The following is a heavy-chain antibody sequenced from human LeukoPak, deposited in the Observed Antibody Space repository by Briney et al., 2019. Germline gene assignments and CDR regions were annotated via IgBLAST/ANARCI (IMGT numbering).Heavy chain of an antibody. CDR2: IYHSGST. CDR1: GYSISSGYY. Sequence: SETLSLTCAVSGYSISSGYYWGWIRQPPGKGLEWIGSIYHSGSTYYNPSLKSRVTISVDTSKNQFSLKLSSVTAADTAVYYCARDDGDDRDWFDPWGQGTLVTVFS. D-gene: IGHD4-17*01. CDR3: ARDDGDDRDWFDP. V-gene: IGHV4-38-2*02. J-gene: IGHJ5*02.